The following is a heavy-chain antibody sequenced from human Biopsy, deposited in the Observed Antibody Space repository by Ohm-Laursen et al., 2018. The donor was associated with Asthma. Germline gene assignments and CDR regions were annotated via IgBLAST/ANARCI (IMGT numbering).Heavy chain of an antibody. CDR2: VHSTGST. CDR3: VRATSTWSQSGPHYFDH. Sequence: PGTLSLTCTVSPGSINDYYWNWIRQFPGKGLGWIGYVHSTGSTRFNPSLKSRLTISVDTSVDQVSLKLTSVTAADTAVYYCVRATSTWSQSGPHYFDHWGQGTLVTVSS. CDR1: PGSINDYY. V-gene: IGHV4-59*01. D-gene: IGHD6-13*01. J-gene: IGHJ4*02.